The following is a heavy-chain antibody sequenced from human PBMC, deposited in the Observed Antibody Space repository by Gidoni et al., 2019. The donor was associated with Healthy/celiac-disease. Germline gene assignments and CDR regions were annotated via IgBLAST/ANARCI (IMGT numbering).Heavy chain of an antibody. CDR2: ISGSGGSK. Sequence: EVQLLESGGGLVQPGGSLLLSCAASGFPFSGSAMRWVRQAPGKGLEWVSAISGSGGSKYYADSVKGRFTISRDNSKNTLYLQMNSLRAEDTAVYYCAKDSRLCSSTSCYFYYFDYWGQGTLVTVSS. J-gene: IGHJ4*02. D-gene: IGHD2-2*01. CDR1: GFPFSGSA. CDR3: AKDSRLCSSTSCYFYYFDY. V-gene: IGHV3-23*01.